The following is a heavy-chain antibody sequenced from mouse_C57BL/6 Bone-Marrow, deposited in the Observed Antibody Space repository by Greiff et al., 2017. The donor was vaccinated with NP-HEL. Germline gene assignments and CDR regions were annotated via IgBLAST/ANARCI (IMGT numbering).Heavy chain of an antibody. D-gene: IGHD2-4*01. CDR1: GFTFSDYY. CDR2: ISNGGGST. Sequence: EVMLVESGGGLVQPGGSLKLSCAASGFTFSDYYMYWVRQTPEKRLEWVAYISNGGGSTYYPDTVKGRFTISRDNAKNTLYLQMSRLKSEDTAMYYCVRHRDNYDYDEGDFDVRGTGTTVTVSS. J-gene: IGHJ1*03. V-gene: IGHV5-12*01. CDR3: VRHRDNYDYDEGDFDV.